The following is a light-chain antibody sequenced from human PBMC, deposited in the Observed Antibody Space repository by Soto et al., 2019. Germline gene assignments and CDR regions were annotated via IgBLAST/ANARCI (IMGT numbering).Light chain of an antibody. V-gene: IGKV3-20*01. CDR2: GAS. CDR3: QQYGNSRT. J-gene: IGKJ1*01. Sequence: EIVRTQSPATLSVSPGERATLSCRASQSVSSNLAWYQQKPGQAPRLLIYGASSRATGIPDRFSGSGSGTDFTLTISRLEPEDLAVYYCQQYGNSRTFGQGTKVDIK. CDR1: QSVSSN.